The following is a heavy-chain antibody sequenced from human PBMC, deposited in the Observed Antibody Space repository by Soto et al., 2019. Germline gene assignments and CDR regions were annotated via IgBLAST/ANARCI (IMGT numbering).Heavy chain of an antibody. CDR2: IIPIFGTA. D-gene: IGHD3-3*01. CDR3: ARVRVPGLDFDY. Sequence: ASVKVSCKASGGTFSSYAISWVRQAPGQGLEWMGGIIPIFGTANYAQKFQGRVTITADESTSTAYMELSSLRSEDTAVYYCARVRVPGLDFDYWGQGTLVTVPQ. V-gene: IGHV1-69*13. J-gene: IGHJ4*02. CDR1: GGTFSSYA.